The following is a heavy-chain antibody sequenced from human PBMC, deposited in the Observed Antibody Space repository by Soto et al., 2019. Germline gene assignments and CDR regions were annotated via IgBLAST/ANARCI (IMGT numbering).Heavy chain of an antibody. CDR2: ISYDGSNK. J-gene: IGHJ5*02. CDR3: ANSGSSWYWWFDP. CDR1: GFTFSSYG. Sequence: QVQLVESGGGMVQPGRSLRLSCAASGFTFSSYGMHWVRQAPGKGLEWVAVISYDGSNKYYADSVKGRFTISRDNSKNTLYLQMNSLRAEDTAVYYCANSGSSWYWWFDPWGQGTLVTVSS. D-gene: IGHD6-13*01. V-gene: IGHV3-30*18.